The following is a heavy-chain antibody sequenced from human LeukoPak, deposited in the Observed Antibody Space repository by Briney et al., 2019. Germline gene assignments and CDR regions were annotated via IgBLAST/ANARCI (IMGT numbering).Heavy chain of an antibody. CDR2: ISWDCSSV. D-gene: IGHD2-15*01. J-gene: IGHJ3*02. CDR3: AKDVGGPLADAFDI. Sequence: GRSLRLSCAASGFTFRDYAMSWVRQAPGKGLEWVSGISWDCSSVAYADSVKGRFTISRDNAKNSLYLQMNSLRAEDMALYYCAKDVGGPLADAFDIWGQGTMVTVSS. CDR1: GFTFRDYA. V-gene: IGHV3-9*03.